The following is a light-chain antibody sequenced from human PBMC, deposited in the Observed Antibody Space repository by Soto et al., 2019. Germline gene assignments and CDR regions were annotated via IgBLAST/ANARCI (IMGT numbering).Light chain of an antibody. CDR3: QQYNSYPWT. CDR1: QSISSR. CDR2: KAS. Sequence: DIQMTQSPSTLSASVGDRVTITCRASQSISSRLAWYQQKPGKAPKLLIYKASSLESGVPSRFSVSGSGTELSLTISSLQPDDFATYYCQQYNSYPWTFGQGTKVEIK. V-gene: IGKV1-5*03. J-gene: IGKJ1*01.